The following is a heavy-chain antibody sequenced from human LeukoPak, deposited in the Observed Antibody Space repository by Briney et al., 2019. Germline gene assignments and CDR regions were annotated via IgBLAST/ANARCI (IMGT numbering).Heavy chain of an antibody. D-gene: IGHD3-10*01. V-gene: IGHV1-2*02. CDR3: ARGFRYYGSGSYYYDY. J-gene: IGHJ4*02. CDR2: INPNSGGT. Sequence: GASVKVSCKASGYTFTGYYMHWVRQAPGQGLEWMGWINPNSGGTNYAQKFQGRVTMTRDTSISTAYMELSRLRSNDTAVYYCARGFRYYGSGSYYYDYWGQGTLVTVSS. CDR1: GYTFTGYY.